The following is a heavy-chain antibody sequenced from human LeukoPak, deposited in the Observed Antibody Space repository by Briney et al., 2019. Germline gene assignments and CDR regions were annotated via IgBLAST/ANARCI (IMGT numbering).Heavy chain of an antibody. J-gene: IGHJ4*02. D-gene: IGHD1-26*01. CDR3: ARDRGNYLLPY. CDR1: GYTFAGYA. Sequence: GASAKVSCKASGYTFAGYAIFWVRQAPGQRLEWMGWISAGNGNTRYSQKFHDRLTISRDTPASTVYMELSSLRSGDTAIYYCARDRGNYLLPYWGQGTLVTVSS. V-gene: IGHV1-3*01. CDR2: ISAGNGNT.